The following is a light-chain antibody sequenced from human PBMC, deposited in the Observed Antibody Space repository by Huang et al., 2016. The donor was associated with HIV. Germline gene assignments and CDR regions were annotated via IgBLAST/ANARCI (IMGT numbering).Light chain of an antibody. CDR2: ATS. CDR1: QSITTY. Sequence: DIQMTQSPPSLSASLGDRVTITCRASQSITTYLKWYRHKPGEAPELLIQATSTLQNGVPSRFSGGGSGTDFTLTITNLQPEDVASYYCQQSYNLPYTFGRGTKVDIK. V-gene: IGKV1-39*01. J-gene: IGKJ2*01. CDR3: QQSYNLPYT.